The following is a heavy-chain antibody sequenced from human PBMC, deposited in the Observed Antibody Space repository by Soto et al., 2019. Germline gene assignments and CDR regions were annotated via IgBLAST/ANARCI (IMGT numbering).Heavy chain of an antibody. J-gene: IGHJ6*02. CDR3: ARDRPTSSIRARDYYYAMDV. V-gene: IGHV1-18*01. CDR1: GYSFITYG. Sequence: QVQLVQSGAEVKKPGASVKVSCKASGYSFITYGISWVRQAPGQGLEWMGWISTYNGNTNYAQKLKGRITMTTDTSTTTGYMELRSLRSDDTAVYYRARDRPTSSIRARDYYYAMDVWGQGTTVTVSS. CDR2: ISTYNGNT. D-gene: IGHD6-6*01.